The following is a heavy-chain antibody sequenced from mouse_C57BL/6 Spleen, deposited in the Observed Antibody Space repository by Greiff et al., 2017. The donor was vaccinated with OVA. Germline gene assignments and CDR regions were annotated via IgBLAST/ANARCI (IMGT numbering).Heavy chain of an antibody. CDR3: ARRGIRGYFDY. CDR2: IHPNSGST. CDR1: GYTFTSYW. Sequence: QVQLQQPGAELVKPGASVKLSCKASGYTFTSYWMHWVKQRPGQGLEWIGMIHPNSGSTNYNEKFKSKATLTVDKSSSTAYMQLSSLTSEDSAVYYCARRGIRGYFDYWGQGTTLTVSS. V-gene: IGHV1-64*01. J-gene: IGHJ2*01. D-gene: IGHD2-4*01.